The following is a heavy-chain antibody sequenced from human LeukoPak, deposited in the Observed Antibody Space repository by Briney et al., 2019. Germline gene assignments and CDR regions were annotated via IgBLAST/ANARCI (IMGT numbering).Heavy chain of an antibody. CDR1: GGSISSYY. CDR3: ARLIAAYYYDSSGYFDY. D-gene: IGHD3-22*01. J-gene: IGHJ4*02. CDR2: IYYSGST. V-gene: IGHV4-59*01. Sequence: SETLSLTCTVSGGSISSYYWSWIRQPPGKGLEWIGYIYYSGSTNYNPSLKSRVTISVDTSKNQFSLKLSSVTAADTAVYYYARLIAAYYYDSSGYFDYWGQGTLVTVSS.